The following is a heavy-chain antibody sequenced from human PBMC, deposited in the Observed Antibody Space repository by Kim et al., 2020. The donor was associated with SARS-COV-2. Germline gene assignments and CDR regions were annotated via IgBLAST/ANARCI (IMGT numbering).Heavy chain of an antibody. V-gene: IGHV4-34*01. Sequence: NNTPSLKSRVTKSVDTTRNQFSLKLSSVTAADTAVYYCARGRYSSGYYTYWGQGTLVTVSS. D-gene: IGHD3-22*01. J-gene: IGHJ4*02. CDR3: ARGRYSSGYYTY.